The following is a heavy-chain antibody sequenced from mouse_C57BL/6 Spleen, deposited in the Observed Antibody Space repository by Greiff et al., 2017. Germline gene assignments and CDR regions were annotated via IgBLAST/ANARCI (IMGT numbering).Heavy chain of an antibody. D-gene: IGHD1-1*01. Sequence: QVQLQQSGAELVKPGASVKLSCKASGYTFTSYWMQWVKQRPGQGLEWIGEIDPSDSYTNYNQKFKGKATLTVDTSSSTAYMQLSSLTSEDSAVYYCARPGSSHYYAMDYWGQGTSVTVSS. CDR2: IDPSDSYT. V-gene: IGHV1-50*01. CDR1: GYTFTSYW. J-gene: IGHJ4*01. CDR3: ARPGSSHYYAMDY.